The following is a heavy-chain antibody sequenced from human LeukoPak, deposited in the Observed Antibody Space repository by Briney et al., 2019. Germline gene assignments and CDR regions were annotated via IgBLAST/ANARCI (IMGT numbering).Heavy chain of an antibody. V-gene: IGHV3-48*03. CDR2: ISSSGSTI. CDR1: GFTFSSYE. Sequence: GGSLTLSCAASGFTFSSYERNWVRQAPGKGLEWVSYISSSGSTIYYADSVKGRFTISRDNAKNSLYLQMNSLRAEDTAVYYCAELGITMIGGVWGKGTTVTISS. D-gene: IGHD3-10*02. CDR3: AELGITMIGGV. J-gene: IGHJ6*04.